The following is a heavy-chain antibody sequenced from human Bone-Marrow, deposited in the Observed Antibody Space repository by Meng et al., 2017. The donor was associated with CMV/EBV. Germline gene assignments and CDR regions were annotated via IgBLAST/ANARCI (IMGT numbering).Heavy chain of an antibody. V-gene: IGHV3-21*01. D-gene: IGHD2-2*02. Sequence: GGSLRLSCAASGFTFSSYSMNWVRQAPGKGLGWVSSISSSSSYIYYADSVKGRFTISRDNAKNSLYLQMNSLRAEDTAVYYCARDRPPPLVVPAAIRLYYYYGMDVWGQGTTVTVYS. CDR3: ARDRPPPLVVPAAIRLYYYYGMDV. CDR2: ISSSSSYI. J-gene: IGHJ6*01. CDR1: GFTFSSYS.